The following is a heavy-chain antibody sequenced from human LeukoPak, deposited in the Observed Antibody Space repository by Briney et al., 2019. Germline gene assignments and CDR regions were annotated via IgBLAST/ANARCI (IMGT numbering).Heavy chain of an antibody. Sequence: GGSLRLSCAASGFTFSSYAMSWVRQAPGKGLEWVSAVTGSGGSTYYADSVKGRFTISRDNSKNTLYLQMNSLRAEDTAVYYCANRAGSSWSYDAFDIWGQGTMVTVSS. V-gene: IGHV3-23*01. CDR3: ANRAGSSWSYDAFDI. CDR2: VTGSGGST. D-gene: IGHD6-13*01. CDR1: GFTFSSYA. J-gene: IGHJ3*02.